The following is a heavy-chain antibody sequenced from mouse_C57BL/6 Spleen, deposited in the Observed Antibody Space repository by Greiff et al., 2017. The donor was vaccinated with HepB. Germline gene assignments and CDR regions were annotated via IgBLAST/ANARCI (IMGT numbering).Heavy chain of an antibody. CDR1: GYTFTSYW. J-gene: IGHJ4*01. Sequence: QVQLKQPGAELVMPGASVKLSCKASGYTFTSYWMHWVKQRPGQGLEWIGEIDPSDSYTNYNQKFKGKSTLTVDKSSSTAYMQLSSLTSEDSAVYYCARGHYSNYDAMDYWGQGTSVTVSS. CDR2: IDPSDSYT. V-gene: IGHV1-69*01. CDR3: ARGHYSNYDAMDY. D-gene: IGHD2-5*01.